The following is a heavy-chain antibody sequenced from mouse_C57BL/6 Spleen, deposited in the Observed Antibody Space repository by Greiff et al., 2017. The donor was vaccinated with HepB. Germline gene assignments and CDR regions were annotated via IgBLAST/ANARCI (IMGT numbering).Heavy chain of an antibody. CDR1: GYTFTDYE. D-gene: IGHD1-1*01. CDR3: TRWGTTVVRYFDV. J-gene: IGHJ1*03. V-gene: IGHV1-15*01. Sequence: VQLQQPGAELVRPGASVTLSCKASGYTFTDYEMHWVKQTPVHGLEWIGAIDPETGGTAYNQKFKGKAILTADKSSSTAYMELRSLTSEDSAVYYCTRWGTTVVRYFDVWGTGTTVTVSS. CDR2: IDPETGGT.